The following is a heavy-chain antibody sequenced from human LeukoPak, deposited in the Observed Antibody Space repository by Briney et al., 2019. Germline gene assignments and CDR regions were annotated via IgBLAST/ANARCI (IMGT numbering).Heavy chain of an antibody. V-gene: IGHV4-59*01. CDR3: AREFRASPDY. Sequence: SETLSLTCTVSGGSISSYYWSWIRQPPGKGLEWIGYISYSGSTNYNPSLKSRVTMSVDTSKNQFSLNLSSVTAADTAVYYCAREFRASPDYWGQGTLVTVSS. J-gene: IGHJ4*02. CDR1: GGSISSYY. D-gene: IGHD2-21*01. CDR2: ISYSGST.